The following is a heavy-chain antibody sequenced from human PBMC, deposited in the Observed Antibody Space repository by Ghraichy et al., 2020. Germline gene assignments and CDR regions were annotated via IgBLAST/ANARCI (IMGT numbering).Heavy chain of an antibody. V-gene: IGHV4-61*02. CDR2: IYTSGST. Sequence: SETLSLTCTVSGGSISSGSYYWSWIRQPAGKGLEWIGRIYTSGSTNDNPSLKSRVTISVDTSKNQLSLKLSTVTAADTALYDCARDPSLRGDYGGRAFDNWRKGTMVSVS. J-gene: IGHJ3*02. CDR1: GGSISSGSYY. D-gene: IGHD4-17*01. CDR3: ARDPSLRGDYGGRAFDN.